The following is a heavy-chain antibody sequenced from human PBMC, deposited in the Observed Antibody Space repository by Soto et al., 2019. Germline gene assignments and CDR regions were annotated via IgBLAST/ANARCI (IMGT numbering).Heavy chain of an antibody. J-gene: IGHJ5*01. CDR1: GGSISAYY. D-gene: IGHD6-13*01. Sequence: LETLSITCTVSGGSISAYYWSWIRQPPGKGLEWIGDFSTSGTTNYNPSLKSRVTISVDTSKNQFSLNLSSVTAADTAVYYCEREVGSNSYDSWGQGTLVTVSS. CDR3: EREVGSNSYDS. V-gene: IGHV4-59*01. CDR2: FSTSGTT.